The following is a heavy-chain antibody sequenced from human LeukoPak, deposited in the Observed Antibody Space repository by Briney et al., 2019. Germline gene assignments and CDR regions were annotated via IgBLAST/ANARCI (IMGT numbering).Heavy chain of an antibody. CDR3: IRNVPDWNYAMDV. J-gene: IGHJ6*02. CDR2: IRSKAYGGTT. D-gene: IGHD3/OR15-3a*01. Sequence: GGSLRLSCTASGFTFGNYALTWVRQAPGKGLEWLSFIRSKAYGGTTEYAASVKCRFSISRDDSQSIAYLQMNSLKTEDTAVYYCIRNVPDWNYAMDVWGHGTTVTVSS. V-gene: IGHV3-49*04. CDR1: GFTFGNYA.